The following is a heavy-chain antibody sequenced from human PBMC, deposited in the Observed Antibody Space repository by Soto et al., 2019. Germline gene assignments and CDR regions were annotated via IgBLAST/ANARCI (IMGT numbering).Heavy chain of an antibody. V-gene: IGHV1-69*12. J-gene: IGHJ4*02. CDR3: ARGGQGSSGGYSWDS. D-gene: IGHD6-19*01. CDR2: IIPIFGRT. Sequence: QVQLVQSGAEVKNPGSSVKVSCRASGGTVSSYAISWVRQAPGHWLEWMGGIIPIFGRTKYAQKFQGRLTITADDSTSTAYMQLSSLRFEDTAIYYCARGGQGSSGGYSWDSWGQGTLVTVSS. CDR1: GGTVSSYA.